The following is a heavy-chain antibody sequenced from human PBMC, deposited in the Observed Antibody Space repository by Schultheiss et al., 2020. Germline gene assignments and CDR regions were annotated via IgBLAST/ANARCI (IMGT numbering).Heavy chain of an antibody. J-gene: IGHJ6*02. Sequence: GGSLRLSCAASGFSFSDHGMHWVRQAPGKGLEWVGRIKSKTDGGTTDYAAPVKGRFTISRDDSKNTLYLQMNSLKTEDTAVYYCTAGVGGGYYYGMDVWGQGTTVTVSS. D-gene: IGHD1-26*01. CDR2: IKSKTDGGTT. CDR3: TAGVGGGYYYGMDV. V-gene: IGHV3-15*01. CDR1: GFSFSDHG.